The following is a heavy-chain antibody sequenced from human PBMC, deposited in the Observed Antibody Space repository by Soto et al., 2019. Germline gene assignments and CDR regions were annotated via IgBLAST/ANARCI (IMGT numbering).Heavy chain of an antibody. CDR2: ISYDGSNK. D-gene: IGHD3-16*01. J-gene: IGHJ4*02. CDR1: GFTFSSYA. Sequence: QVQLVESGGGVVQPGRSLRLSCAASGFTFSSYAMHWVRQAPGKGLEWVAVISYDGSNKYYADSVKGRFTISRDNSKNTQYLQMNSLRAEDTAVYYGARAYEGDYFDYWGQGTLVTVSS. CDR3: ARAYEGDYFDY. V-gene: IGHV3-30-3*01.